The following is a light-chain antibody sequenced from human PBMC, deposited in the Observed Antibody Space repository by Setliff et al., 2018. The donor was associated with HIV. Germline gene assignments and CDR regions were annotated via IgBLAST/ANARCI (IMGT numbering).Light chain of an antibody. Sequence: QSALTQPASVSGSPGQSITISCTGTSSDVGAYDYVSWYQQHPGKAPKLIIYDVSHRPSGLSNRFSGSKSGNTASLTISGLQAEDEADHSCHSFASNTFYVFGTGTKVTVL. CDR2: DVS. J-gene: IGLJ1*01. CDR3: HSFASNTFYV. V-gene: IGLV2-14*03. CDR1: SSDVGAYDY.